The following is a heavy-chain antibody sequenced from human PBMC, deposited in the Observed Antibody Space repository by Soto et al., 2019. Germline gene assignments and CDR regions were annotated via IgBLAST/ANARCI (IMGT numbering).Heavy chain of an antibody. J-gene: IGHJ3*02. CDR1: GGTFSSYA. D-gene: IGHD5-12*01. CDR3: ARVRLRMATRDDAFDI. V-gene: IGHV1-69*12. Sequence: QVQLVQSGAEVKKPGSSVKVSCKASGGTFSSYAISWVRQAPGQGLEWMGGIIPIFGTANYAQKFQGRVTITADESTSTAYMELSSLRSEDTAVYYCARVRLRMATRDDAFDIWGQGTMVTVSS. CDR2: IIPIFGTA.